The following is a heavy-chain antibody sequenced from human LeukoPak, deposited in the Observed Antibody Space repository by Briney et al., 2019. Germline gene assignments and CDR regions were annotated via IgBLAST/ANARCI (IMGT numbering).Heavy chain of an antibody. CDR3: ARGGFNMDTGYYYAMDV. V-gene: IGHV4-39*07. CDR1: GGSISSSSYY. CDR2: IFYNGIT. Sequence: SETLSLTCTVSGGSISSSSYYWGWIRQPPGKGLEWIGNIFYNGITYDNPSLKSRVTVSVDPSKNQFSLQLSSVTAADTAVYYCARGGFNMDTGYYYAMDVWGQGTTVTVSS. J-gene: IGHJ6*02. D-gene: IGHD1-14*01.